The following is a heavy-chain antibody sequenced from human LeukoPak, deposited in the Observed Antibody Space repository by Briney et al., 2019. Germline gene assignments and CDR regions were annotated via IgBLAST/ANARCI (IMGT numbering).Heavy chain of an antibody. Sequence: GGSLRLSCAASGFTFSSYAMHWVRQAPGKGLEWVAVISYDGSNKYYADSVKGRFTISRDNSKNTLYLQMSSLRAEDTAVYYCASCRCPITYYDILTGLQNSWFDPWGQGTLVTVSS. CDR2: ISYDGSNK. CDR3: ASCRCPITYYDILTGLQNSWFDP. J-gene: IGHJ5*02. V-gene: IGHV3-30-3*01. D-gene: IGHD3-9*01. CDR1: GFTFSSYA.